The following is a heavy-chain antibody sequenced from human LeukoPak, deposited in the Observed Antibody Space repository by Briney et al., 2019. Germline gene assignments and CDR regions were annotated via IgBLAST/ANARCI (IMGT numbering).Heavy chain of an antibody. CDR2: ISGSGGST. J-gene: IGHJ4*02. Sequence: GGSLRLSCAASGFTFSSYAMSWVRQAPGKGLEWVSAISGSGGSTYYADSVKGRFTISRDNSKNTLYLQMNSLRAEDTAVYYCAKGREVVVVAAPFDYWGQGTLVTVSS. CDR3: AKGREVVVVAAPFDY. V-gene: IGHV3-23*01. D-gene: IGHD2-15*01. CDR1: GFTFSSYA.